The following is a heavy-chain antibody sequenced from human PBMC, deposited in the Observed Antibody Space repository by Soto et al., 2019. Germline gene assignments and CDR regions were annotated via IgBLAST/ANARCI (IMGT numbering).Heavy chain of an antibody. CDR3: ATSYGSGYRAFDY. CDR2: VNPILSLS. Sequence: QVQLVQSGAEVKRPGSSVKVSCKASGDTVNFYSINWVRQAPGLGLEWLGRVNPILSLSNYAQRFQGRVTMTADKSTSTAYMILNSLKSEDTAIYYCATSYGSGYRAFDYWGQGALVTVSS. V-gene: IGHV1-69*02. D-gene: IGHD3-10*01. J-gene: IGHJ4*02. CDR1: GDTVNFYS.